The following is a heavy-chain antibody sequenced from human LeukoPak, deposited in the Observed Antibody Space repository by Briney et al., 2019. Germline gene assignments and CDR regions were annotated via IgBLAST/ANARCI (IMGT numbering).Heavy chain of an antibody. D-gene: IGHD6-13*01. V-gene: IGHV2-5*08. Sequence: TLSLTCTVSGGSVSSGSYYWSWIRQPPGKALEWLALIYWDDDKRYSPSLKSRLTITKDTSKNQVVLTMTNMDPVDTATYYCAHNLGSSYDAFDIWGQGTMVTVSS. CDR3: AHNLGSSYDAFDI. CDR1: GGSVSSGSYY. CDR2: IYWDDDK. J-gene: IGHJ3*02.